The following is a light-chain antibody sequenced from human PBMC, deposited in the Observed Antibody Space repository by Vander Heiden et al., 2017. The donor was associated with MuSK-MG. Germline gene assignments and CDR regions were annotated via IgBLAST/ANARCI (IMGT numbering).Light chain of an antibody. V-gene: IGLV2-14*01. Sequence: QSALTQPASVSGAPGQSTTISCTGSRRDVGDYNFVSWYQQHPGKVPKLMIYNVINRPSGVSNRFSGSKSGNTASLTISGLQAEEEADYYCSSYTSSSTFVVFGGGTKLTVL. CDR3: SSYTSSSTFVV. CDR1: RRDVGDYNF. CDR2: NVI. J-gene: IGLJ2*01.